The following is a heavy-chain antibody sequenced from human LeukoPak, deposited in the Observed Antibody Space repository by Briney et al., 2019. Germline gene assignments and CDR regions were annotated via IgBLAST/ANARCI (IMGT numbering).Heavy chain of an antibody. V-gene: IGHV1-24*01. CDR3: AREAGYSSGWFEYFDY. CDR1: GYTLTELS. D-gene: IGHD6-19*01. J-gene: IGHJ4*02. Sequence: GASVKVSCKVSGYTLTELSMHWVRQAPGKGLEWMGGFDPEDGETIYAQKFQGRVAITADESTSTAYMELSSLRSEDTAVYYCAREAGYSSGWFEYFDYWGQGTLVTVSS. CDR2: FDPEDGET.